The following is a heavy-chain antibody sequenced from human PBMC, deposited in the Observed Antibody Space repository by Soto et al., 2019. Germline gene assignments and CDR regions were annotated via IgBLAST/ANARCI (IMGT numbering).Heavy chain of an antibody. V-gene: IGHV4-30-2*01. CDR3: ARGMAEEQIFYYFDY. J-gene: IGHJ4*02. Sequence: SETLSLTCAVSGGSISSGGYSWSWIRRPPGKGLEWIGYIYHSGSTYYNPSLKSRVTISVDASKSQFYLKLRSVTAADTAVYYCARGMAEEQIFYYFDYWGQGALVTVSS. D-gene: IGHD3-9*01. CDR1: GGSISSGGYS. CDR2: IYHSGST.